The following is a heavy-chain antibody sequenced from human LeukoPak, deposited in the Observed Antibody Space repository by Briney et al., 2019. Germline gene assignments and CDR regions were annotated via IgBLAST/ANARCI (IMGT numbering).Heavy chain of an antibody. CDR2: IYYSGST. CDR3: ARAGKSGFDY. J-gene: IGHJ4*02. CDR1: GGSISSSSYY. V-gene: IGHV4-39*07. Sequence: KASETLSLTCTVSGGSISSSSYYWGWIRQPPGKGLEWIGSIYYSGSTYYNPSLKSRVTISVDTSKNQFSRKLSSVTAADTAVYYCARAGKSGFDYWGQGTLVTVSS.